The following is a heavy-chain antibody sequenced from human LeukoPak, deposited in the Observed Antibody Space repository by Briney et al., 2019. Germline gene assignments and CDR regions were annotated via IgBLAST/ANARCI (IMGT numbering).Heavy chain of an antibody. CDR2: ISSNGGST. V-gene: IGHV3-64*04. J-gene: IGHJ4*02. CDR1: GFTFSSYA. D-gene: IGHD2/OR15-2a*01. Sequence: GGSLRLSCSASGFTFSSYAMHWVRQAPGKGLEYVSAISSNGGSTYYADSVKGRFTGSRDNSKNTLYLQLNSLRAEDTAVYYCAKDLRGTLSSRGPFEYWGQGTLVTVSS. CDR3: AKDLRGTLSSRGPFEY.